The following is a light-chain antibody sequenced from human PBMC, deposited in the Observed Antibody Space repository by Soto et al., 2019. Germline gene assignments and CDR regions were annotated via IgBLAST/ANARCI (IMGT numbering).Light chain of an antibody. CDR3: QHFNSYPWT. V-gene: IGKV1-5*03. CDR1: QSISSW. Sequence: DIQMTQSPSTLSASVGDRVTITCRASQSISSWLAWYQQKPGKAPKLLINKASSLESGVPSRFSGSGSGTEFPLTISSLQPDDFATYYCQHFNSYPWTFGQGTKVEIK. J-gene: IGKJ1*01. CDR2: KAS.